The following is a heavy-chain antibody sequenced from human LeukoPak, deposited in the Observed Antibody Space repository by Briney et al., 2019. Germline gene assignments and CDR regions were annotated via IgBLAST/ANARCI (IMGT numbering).Heavy chain of an antibody. CDR2: IYTSGTT. J-gene: IGHJ3*02. CDR3: AREYYDSNKAPALDI. Sequence: ASETLSLTCTVSGGAISSGSYYWSWIRQSAGKGLEWIGRIYTSGTTNSNPSLKSRVTISVDTSKNQFSLKLTSVTAADTAVYYCAREYYDSNKAPALDIWGQETMVTVSS. V-gene: IGHV4-61*02. D-gene: IGHD3-22*01. CDR1: GGAISSGSYY.